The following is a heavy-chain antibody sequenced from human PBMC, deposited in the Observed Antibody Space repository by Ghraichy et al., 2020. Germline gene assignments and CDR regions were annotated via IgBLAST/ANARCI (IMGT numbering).Heavy chain of an antibody. CDR3: AKNCGVGKNCFDP. Sequence: GESLNISCAASGFTFSNYGMHWVRQAPGKGLAWVAFVQDNGNNQYYTDSVKGRFTISRDNAKNTLYLKMNSLRTEDMAIYYCAKNCGVGKNCFDPWGQGTLVTVSS. D-gene: IGHD2-21*01. V-gene: IGHV3-30*02. J-gene: IGHJ5*02. CDR1: GFTFSNYG. CDR2: VQDNGNNQ.